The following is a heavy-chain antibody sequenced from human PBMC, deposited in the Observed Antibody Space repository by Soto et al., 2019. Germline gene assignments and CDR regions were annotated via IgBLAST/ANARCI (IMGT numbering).Heavy chain of an antibody. CDR3: ARAQGYTRSYYYGMDV. CDR2: IIPIFGTA. Sequence: SVKVSCKASGGTFSSCAISWVRQAPGQGLEWMGGIIPIFGTANYAQKFQGRVTITADESTSTAYMELSSLRSEDTAVYYCARAQGYTRSYYYGMDVWGQGTTVTVSS. CDR1: GGTFSSCA. D-gene: IGHD3-16*02. V-gene: IGHV1-69*13. J-gene: IGHJ6*02.